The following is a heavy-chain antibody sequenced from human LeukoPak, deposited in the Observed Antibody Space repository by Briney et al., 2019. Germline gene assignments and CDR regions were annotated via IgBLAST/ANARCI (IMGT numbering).Heavy chain of an antibody. CDR1: GFTFSSYG. D-gene: IGHD3-3*01. CDR3: ARTYDFGRGPPGDAFDN. Sequence: GGSLRLSCAASGFTFSSYGMHWVRQAPGKGLEWVAFIRYDGSNKYYADSVKGRFTISRDNSKNPLYLQMNSLRAEDTAVYYCARTYDFGRGPPGDAFDNWGPGTWVIVSA. V-gene: IGHV3-30*02. CDR2: IRYDGSNK. J-gene: IGHJ3*02.